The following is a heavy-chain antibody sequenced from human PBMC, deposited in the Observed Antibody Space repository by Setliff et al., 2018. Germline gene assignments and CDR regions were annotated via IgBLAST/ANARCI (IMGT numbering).Heavy chain of an antibody. J-gene: IGHJ4*02. CDR1: GFTFSSYS. D-gene: IGHD2-15*01. Sequence: GGSLRLSCAASGFTFSSYSMNWVRQAPGKGLEWVSSISGSGGSTYYADSVKGRFTISRDNSNNALYLEMNSLRAEDTAVYYCAKRGPYCSGGTCHYYFDYWGQGTLVTVSS. CDR2: ISGSGGST. V-gene: IGHV3-23*01. CDR3: AKRGPYCSGGTCHYYFDY.